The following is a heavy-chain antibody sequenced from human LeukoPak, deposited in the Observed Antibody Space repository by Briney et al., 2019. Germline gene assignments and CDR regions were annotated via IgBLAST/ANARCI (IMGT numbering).Heavy chain of an antibody. Sequence: SETLSLTCTVSGGSISSYYWGWIRQPPGKGLEWIGTIYYSGSTYYNPSLESRGTISVDTSKNQFSLKLSSVTAADTAVYYCARSLVAAGQYYFDYWGQGTLVTVSS. CDR1: GGSISSYY. CDR3: ARSLVAAGQYYFDY. J-gene: IGHJ4*02. V-gene: IGHV4-39*01. CDR2: IYYSGST. D-gene: IGHD6-13*01.